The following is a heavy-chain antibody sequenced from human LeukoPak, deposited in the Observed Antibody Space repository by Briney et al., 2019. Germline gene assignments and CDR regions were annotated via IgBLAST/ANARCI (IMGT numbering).Heavy chain of an antibody. CDR3: ARRAGAYPHPYDY. CDR2: IYSDNT. D-gene: IGHD3-16*01. J-gene: IGHJ4*02. CDR1: GFTVSSNS. V-gene: IGHV3-53*01. Sequence: PGGSLRLSCTVSGFTVSSNSMSWVRQAPGKGLEWVSFIYSDNTHYSDSVKGRFTISRDNSKNTLYLQMNSLRAEDTAVYYCARRAGAYPHPYDYWGQETLVTVSS.